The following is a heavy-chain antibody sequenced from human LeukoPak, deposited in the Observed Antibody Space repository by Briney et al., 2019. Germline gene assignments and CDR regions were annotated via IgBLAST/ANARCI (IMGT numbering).Heavy chain of an antibody. J-gene: IGHJ5*02. D-gene: IGHD2-15*01. V-gene: IGHV1-69*01. Sequence: ASVKVSCKASGGTFSSYAISWVRQAPGQGLEWMGGIIPIFGTANYAQMFQGRVTITADESTSTAYMELSSLRSEDTAVYYCARVLAATGWFDPWGQGTLVTVSS. CDR3: ARVLAATGWFDP. CDR2: IIPIFGTA. CDR1: GGTFSSYA.